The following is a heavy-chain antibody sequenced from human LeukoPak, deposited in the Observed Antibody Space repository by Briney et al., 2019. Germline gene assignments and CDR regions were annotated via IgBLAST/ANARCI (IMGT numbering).Heavy chain of an antibody. CDR2: IYHSGST. D-gene: IGHD2-2*01. CDR3: ARALGYCSSTSCSPLDY. Sequence: SGTLSLTCAVSGGSISSSNWWSWVRQPPGKGLEWIGEIYHSGSTNYSPSLKSRVTISVDKSKNQFSLKLSSVTAADTAVYYCARALGYCSSTSCSPLDYWGQGTLVTVSS. J-gene: IGHJ4*02. V-gene: IGHV4-4*02. CDR1: GGSISSSNW.